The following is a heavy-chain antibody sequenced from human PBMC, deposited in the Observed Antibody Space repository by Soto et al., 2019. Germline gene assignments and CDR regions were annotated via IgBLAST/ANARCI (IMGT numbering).Heavy chain of an antibody. J-gene: IGHJ1*01. D-gene: IGHD2-21*02. CDR3: AREPDCGGDCYSGYFQH. Sequence: QVQLVQSGAEVTKPGSSVKVSCKASGGTFSSYTISWVRQAPGQGLEWMGRIIPILGIANYAQKFQGRVTSTADKSTSTAYMELSSLRSEHTAVYYCAREPDCGGDCYSGYFQHWGQGTPVTVSS. CDR1: GGTFSSYT. CDR2: IIPILGIA. V-gene: IGHV1-69*08.